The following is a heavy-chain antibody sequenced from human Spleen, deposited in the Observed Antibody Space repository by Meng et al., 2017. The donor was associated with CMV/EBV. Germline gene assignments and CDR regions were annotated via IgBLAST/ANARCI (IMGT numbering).Heavy chain of an antibody. Sequence: GGSLRLSCAASGFTFYTYAMTWVRQAPGKGLEWVSGISGSAANTYYADSVKGRFTISRDNSKNTLYLQMNSLRAEDTVIYYCATDPADYYGSGSYWGYWGQGTLVTVSS. CDR1: GFTFYTYA. J-gene: IGHJ4*02. CDR3: ATDPADYYGSGSYWGY. D-gene: IGHD3-10*01. V-gene: IGHV3-23*01. CDR2: ISGSAANT.